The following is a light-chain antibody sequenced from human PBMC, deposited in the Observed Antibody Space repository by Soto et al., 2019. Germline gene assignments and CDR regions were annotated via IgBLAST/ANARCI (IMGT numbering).Light chain of an antibody. CDR2: EVS. CDR3: SSYTSTSSSV. V-gene: IGLV2-14*03. CDR1: RSDVGGYNS. Sequence: QAALTHRASLSGSPGESINVSCTGTRSDVGGYNSVSWYQQHPCKPPKLIIYEVSNRPSGVSDRFSGSTSGNTASLTISGLQAEDEADYYCSSYTSTSSSVFATGTKVTVL. J-gene: IGLJ1*01.